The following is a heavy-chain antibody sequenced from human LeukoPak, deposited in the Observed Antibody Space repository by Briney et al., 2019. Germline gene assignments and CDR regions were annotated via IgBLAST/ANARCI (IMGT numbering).Heavy chain of an antibody. CDR1: GFTFSGHW. CDR3: TRDRWRADDD. Sequence: GGSQRLSCAASGFTFSGHWMSWVRQAPGKGLEWVANINQGGSDKYYVDSVKGRFTISRDNANDLLYLQMNSLRGEDTAVYYCTRDRWRADDDWGQGNLVTVSS. V-gene: IGHV3-7*01. CDR2: INQGGSDK. D-gene: IGHD6-13*01. J-gene: IGHJ4*02.